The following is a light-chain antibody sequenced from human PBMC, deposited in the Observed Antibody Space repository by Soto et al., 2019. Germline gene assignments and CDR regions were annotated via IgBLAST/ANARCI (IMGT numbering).Light chain of an antibody. V-gene: IGKV3-15*01. CDR1: QSVGST. CDR3: QQYNNWPSIT. J-gene: IGKJ5*01. CDR2: GAS. Sequence: EIVMTQSPATLSLSPGEGATLSCRASQSVGSTLAWYQQKPGRAPRLLIYGASTRVTGIPARFSGSGSGTEFTLTISSLQSEDFAVYYCQQYNNWPSITFGQGTRLEIK.